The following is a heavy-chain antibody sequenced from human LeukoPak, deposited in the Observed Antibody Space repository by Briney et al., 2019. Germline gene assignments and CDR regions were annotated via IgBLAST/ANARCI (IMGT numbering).Heavy chain of an antibody. CDR1: GFTVSRNY. Sequence: GGSLRLSCAASGFTVSRNYMSWIRQAPGKGLEWVSYISSSGTTIYYADSVKGRFTISRDNAKNSLYLQMNSLRAEDTAVYYCARRRDSGSLQHFDYWGQGTLVTVSS. D-gene: IGHD1-26*01. V-gene: IGHV3-11*01. J-gene: IGHJ4*02. CDR3: ARRRDSGSLQHFDY. CDR2: ISSSGTTI.